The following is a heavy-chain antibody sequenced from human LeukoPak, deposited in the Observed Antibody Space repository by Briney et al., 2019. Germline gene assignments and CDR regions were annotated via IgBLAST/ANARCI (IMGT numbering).Heavy chain of an antibody. CDR2: FDPEDGET. D-gene: IGHD6-19*01. CDR1: GYTLTELS. Sequence: ASVKVSCKVSGYTLTELSMHWVRQAPGKGLEWMGGFDPEDGETIYAQKFQGRVTMTEDTSTDTAYMELSSLRSDDTAVYYCARGGVPGIAVAARSTDYFDYWGQGTLVTVSS. V-gene: IGHV1-24*01. CDR3: ARGGVPGIAVAARSTDYFDY. J-gene: IGHJ4*02.